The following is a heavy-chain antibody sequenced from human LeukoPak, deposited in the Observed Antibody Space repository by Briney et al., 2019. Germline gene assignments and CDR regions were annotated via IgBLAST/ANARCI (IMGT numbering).Heavy chain of an antibody. V-gene: IGHV3-33*01. CDR1: GFTFSSYG. CDR3: ATLLQGDGMDV. J-gene: IGHJ6*04. D-gene: IGHD4-11*01. CDR2: IWYDGSNT. Sequence: GRSLRLSCAASGFTFSSYGMHWVRQAPGKGLEWVAVIWYDGSNTYYADSVKGRFTISRDSSKNTLYPQMNSLRAEDTAIYYCATLLQGDGMDVWGKGTTVTVSS.